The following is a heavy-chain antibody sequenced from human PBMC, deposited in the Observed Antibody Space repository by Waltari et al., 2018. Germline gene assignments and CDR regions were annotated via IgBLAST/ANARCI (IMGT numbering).Heavy chain of an antibody. CDR2: SNAGNGNT. V-gene: IGHV1-3*01. Sequence: QVQLVQSGAEVKKPGASVKVSCKASGYTFTSYAMHWVRQAPGQRLEWMGWSNAGNGNTKDAQKCQGRVTITRDTSASTAYMERSSLRSEETAVYYCARKAAAGTKGDAFDIWGQGTMVTVSS. CDR3: ARKAAAGTKGDAFDI. CDR1: GYTFTSYA. J-gene: IGHJ3*02. D-gene: IGHD6-13*01.